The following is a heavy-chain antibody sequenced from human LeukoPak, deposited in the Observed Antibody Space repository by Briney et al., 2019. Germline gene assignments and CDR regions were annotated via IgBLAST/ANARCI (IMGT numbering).Heavy chain of an antibody. CDR2: ITASADNT. J-gene: IGHJ4*02. Sequence: PGGSLRLSCVASEFTFSNYGMTWVRQAPGKGLEWVSTITASADNTYYADSVKGRFTISRDNAKNTLYLQMNSLRAEDTAVYYCARGPWDYWGQGTLVTVSS. CDR3: ARGPWDY. V-gene: IGHV3-23*01. CDR1: EFTFSNYG.